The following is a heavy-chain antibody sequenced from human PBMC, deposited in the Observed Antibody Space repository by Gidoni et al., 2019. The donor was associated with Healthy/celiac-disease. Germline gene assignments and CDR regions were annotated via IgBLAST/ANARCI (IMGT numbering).Heavy chain of an antibody. D-gene: IGHD1-26*01. CDR3: AKDGLRSGSYSHTYYFDY. J-gene: IGHJ4*02. V-gene: IGHV3-23*01. CDR2: ISGSGGST. Sequence: EVQLLESGGGLVQPGGSLRLSCAASGFTFSSYAMSWVRQAPGKGLEWVSAISGSGGSTYYADSVKGRFTISRDNSKNTLYLQMNSLRAEDTAVYYCAKDGLRSGSYSHTYYFDYWGQGTLVTVSS. CDR1: GFTFSSYA.